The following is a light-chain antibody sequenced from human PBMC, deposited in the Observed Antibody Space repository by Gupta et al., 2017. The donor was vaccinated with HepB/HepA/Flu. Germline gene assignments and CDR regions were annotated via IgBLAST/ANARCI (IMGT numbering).Light chain of an antibody. J-gene: IGLJ2*01. V-gene: IGLV2-23*02. CDR1: STDVGSYNL. CDR2: EVS. CDR3: CSYAGSSTFVV. Sequence: QSALPQPASVSGPPGQSAPISFFAPSTDVGSYNLVSWSQHHPGKAPKLMIYEVSKWPSGVPNRFAGSKSGNTASLTISGLQAENEADYYCCSYAGSSTFVVFGGGTKLTVL.